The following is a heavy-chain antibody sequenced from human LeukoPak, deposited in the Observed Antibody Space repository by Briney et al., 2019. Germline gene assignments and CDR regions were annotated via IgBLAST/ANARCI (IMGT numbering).Heavy chain of an antibody. V-gene: IGHV3-11*04. D-gene: IGHD2-21*01. Sequence: GGSLRLSCAASGFIFSDYYVTWRRQAPGKGLEWISYISETGTTIHYAASVKGRFTVSRDNTKNSLYLQMNSLRVEDTAVYYCARDAYFYSSDQWGRGTLVTVSS. CDR3: ARDAYFYSSDQ. CDR2: ISETGTTI. CDR1: GFIFSDYY. J-gene: IGHJ4*02.